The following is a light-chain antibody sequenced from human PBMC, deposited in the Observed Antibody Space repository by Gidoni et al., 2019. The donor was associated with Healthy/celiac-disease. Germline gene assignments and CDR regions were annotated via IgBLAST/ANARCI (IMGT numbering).Light chain of an antibody. CDR2: AAS. V-gene: IGKV1-39*01. J-gene: IGKJ1*01. CDR1: QSISNY. CDR3: KQSYSTPPWT. Sequence: DIQMTQSPSSLSASVGDRVTITCRASQSISNYLNWYQQKPGKAPNLLIYAASSLQSGVPSRFSGSGSGTDFTLTISSLQPEDFATYYCKQSYSTPPWTFGQXTKVEIK.